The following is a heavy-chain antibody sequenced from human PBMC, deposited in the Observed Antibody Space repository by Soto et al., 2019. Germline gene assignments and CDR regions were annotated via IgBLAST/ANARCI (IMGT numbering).Heavy chain of an antibody. Sequence: PSETLSLTCTVSGDSIGSSSYYWGWIRQSPGKGLEWIGSIFFSGITYYNPSLKSRVTVSVDTSNNQLSLKLNSVTAADTAMYYCTRRWYCATTSCQKYFDYWGQGTMVTVSS. D-gene: IGHD2-2*01. V-gene: IGHV4-39*01. CDR2: IFFSGIT. CDR3: TRRWYCATTSCQKYFDY. J-gene: IGHJ4*02. CDR1: GDSIGSSSYY.